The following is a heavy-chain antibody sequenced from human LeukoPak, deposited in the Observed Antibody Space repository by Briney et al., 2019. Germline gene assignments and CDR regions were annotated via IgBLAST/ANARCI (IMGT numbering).Heavy chain of an antibody. V-gene: IGHV1-2*02. CDR2: INPNSGGT. D-gene: IGHD1-26*01. Sequence: ASVKVSCKASGYTFTGYYMHWVRQAPGQGVEWMGWINPNSGGTNYAQKFQGRVTMTRDTSIRTAYMELSRLRSDDTAGYYCARVPAWERPFYYYNMDVWEKGTTATTSS. CDR1: GYTFTGYY. J-gene: IGHJ6*03. CDR3: ARVPAWERPFYYYNMDV.